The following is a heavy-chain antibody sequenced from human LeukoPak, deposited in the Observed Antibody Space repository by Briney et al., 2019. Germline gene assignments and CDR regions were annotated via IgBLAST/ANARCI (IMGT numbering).Heavy chain of an antibody. J-gene: IGHJ4*02. CDR3: ARLFYDSITYYPPGDC. Sequence: SETLSLTCTVSGGSISSANYYWGWIRQPPGKGLEWIGSIFYSGSTYYNPSLRSRLTTSVDTSKNQLSLKLSSVTAADTAVYYCARLFYDSITYYPPGDCWGQGTLVTVSS. D-gene: IGHD3-22*01. V-gene: IGHV4-39*01. CDR2: IFYSGST. CDR1: GGSISSANYY.